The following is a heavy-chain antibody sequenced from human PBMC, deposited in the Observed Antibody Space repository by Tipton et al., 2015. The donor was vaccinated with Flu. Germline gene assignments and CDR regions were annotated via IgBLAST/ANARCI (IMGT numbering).Heavy chain of an antibody. J-gene: IGHJ4*02. Sequence: TLSLTCTVSGGSISSYYWSWIRQPPGKGLEWIGYIYYSGSTSYNPSLKSRVTISVDTSKNQFSLKLSSVTAADTAVYYCARQGAMLPDYWGQGTLVTVSS. CDR3: ARQGAMLPDY. CDR2: IYYSGST. V-gene: IGHV4-59*08. CDR1: GGSISSYY. D-gene: IGHD3-16*01.